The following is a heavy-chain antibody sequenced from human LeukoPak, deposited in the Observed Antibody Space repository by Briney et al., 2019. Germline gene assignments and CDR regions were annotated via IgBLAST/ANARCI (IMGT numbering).Heavy chain of an antibody. CDR3: ARQRYDYSSGWYY. V-gene: IGHV5-51*01. CDR2: IYPGDSDT. CDR1: GYSFTRYR. D-gene: IGHD6-19*01. J-gene: IGHJ4*02. Sequence: GESLKISCKGSGYSFTRYRIGGVRQMPGKGLEWMGIIYPGDSDTRYSPSFQGQVTVSADKSISTAYLQWSSLKASDTAMYYCARQRYDYSSGWYYWGQGTLVTVSS.